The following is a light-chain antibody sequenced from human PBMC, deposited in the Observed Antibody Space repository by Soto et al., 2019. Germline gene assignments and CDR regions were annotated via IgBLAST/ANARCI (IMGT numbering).Light chain of an antibody. CDR2: EAS. Sequence: QSVMTQPASVSGSPGQSITISCTGTSSDVGSYNLVSWYQQHPGKTPKLMIYEASKRPSGVSDRFFGSKSGNTASLTISGLQAEDEADYYCCSYAGSTTLVIFGGGTTVTVL. CDR1: SSDVGSYNL. CDR3: CSYAGSTTLVI. J-gene: IGLJ2*01. V-gene: IGLV2-23*01.